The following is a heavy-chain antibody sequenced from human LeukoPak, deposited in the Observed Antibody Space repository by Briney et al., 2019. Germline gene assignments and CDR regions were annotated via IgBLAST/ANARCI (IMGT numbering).Heavy chain of an antibody. CDR2: IKQDGSEK. J-gene: IGHJ4*02. CDR1: GLTFSSYW. V-gene: IGHV3-7*01. D-gene: IGHD6-19*01. CDR3: ARPVAGTLRFDY. Sequence: PGGSLRLSCAASGLTFSSYWMSWVRQAPGKGLEWVANIKQDGSEKYYVDSVKGRFTISRDNAKNSLYLQMNSLRAEDTAVYYCARPVAGTLRFDYWGQGTLVTVSS.